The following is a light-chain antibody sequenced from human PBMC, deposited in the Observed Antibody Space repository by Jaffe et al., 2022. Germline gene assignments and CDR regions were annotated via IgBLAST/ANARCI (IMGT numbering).Light chain of an antibody. CDR1: QYISTY. CDR2: AAS. J-gene: IGKJ2*01. Sequence: DIQMTQSPSSLSASVGDRVTITCRASQYISTYLNWYQHKPGKAPKLLIYAASSLQSEVPSRFSGSGSGTDFTLTINSLQPEDFATYYCQQSYITPYTFGQGTKLEIK. CDR3: QQSYITPYT. V-gene: IGKV1-39*01.